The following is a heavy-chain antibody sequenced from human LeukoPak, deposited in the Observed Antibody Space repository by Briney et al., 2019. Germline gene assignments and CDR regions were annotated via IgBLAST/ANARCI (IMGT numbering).Heavy chain of an antibody. Sequence: SETLSVTCTVSGGSISSYYCSWIRQPPGKGLEWIGYIYYSGSTNYNPSLKSRVTISVDTSKNQFSLKLSSVTAADTAVYYCARARCSGGSCYWGWFDPWGQGTLVTVSS. CDR3: ARARCSGGSCYWGWFDP. CDR1: GGSISSYY. D-gene: IGHD2-15*01. J-gene: IGHJ5*02. V-gene: IGHV4-59*01. CDR2: IYYSGST.